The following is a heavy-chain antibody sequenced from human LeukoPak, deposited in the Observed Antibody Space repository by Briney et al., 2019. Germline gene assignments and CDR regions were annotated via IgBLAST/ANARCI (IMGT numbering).Heavy chain of an antibody. Sequence: GGSLRLSCVASGFPFSSYWMTWVRQAPGKGLEWVANIKQDGSKKSYVDSVKGRFTISRDNAKNSLYLQMNSLRSEDTAVYYCATGSVGSNYFRGHPYYGMDVWGQGTTVTVSS. CDR3: ATGSVGSNYFRGHPYYGMDV. D-gene: IGHD2/OR15-2a*01. CDR1: GFPFSSYW. V-gene: IGHV3-7*03. J-gene: IGHJ6*02. CDR2: IKQDGSKK.